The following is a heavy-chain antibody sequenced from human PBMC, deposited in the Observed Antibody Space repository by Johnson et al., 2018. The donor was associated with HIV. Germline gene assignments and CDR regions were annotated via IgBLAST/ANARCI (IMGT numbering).Heavy chain of an antibody. CDR1: GFTFDDYG. CDR2: INWNGGST. J-gene: IGHJ3*02. D-gene: IGHD3-10*01. V-gene: IGHV3-20*04. CDR3: ARVSRLGKRAILSDAFDI. Sequence: VQLVESGGGVVRPGGSLRLSCAASGFTFDDYGMSWVRQAPGKGLAWVSRINWNGGSTDYSDSVKGRFTIPRDNAKNSLYLEVNSLRGEATALYYCARVSRLGKRAILSDAFDIWGHGTMVTVSS.